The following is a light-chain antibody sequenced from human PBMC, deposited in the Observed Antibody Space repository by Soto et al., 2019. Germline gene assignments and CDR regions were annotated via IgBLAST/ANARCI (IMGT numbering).Light chain of an antibody. CDR2: AAS. V-gene: IGKV1-6*01. CDR3: LQDYNYPLT. CDR1: QGIRNA. Sequence: AIQMTQSPSSLSASVGDRATITCRASQGIRNALGWYQQKPGKAPKLLIYAASSLQSGVPSRFSGSGSGTDFTLTISSLQPEDFATYYCLQDYNYPLTFGGGTKVEIK. J-gene: IGKJ4*01.